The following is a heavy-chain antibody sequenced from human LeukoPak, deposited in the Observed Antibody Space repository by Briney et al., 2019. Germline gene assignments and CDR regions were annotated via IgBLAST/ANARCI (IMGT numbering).Heavy chain of an antibody. CDR3: ARSACLVTAPGLYYFDY. V-gene: IGHV4-4*07. Sequence: SETLSLTCTVSGGSISSFYWSWIRQPAEKGLEWIGHIYNSGSTNYNPSLKGRVTMSVATSKNQFSLHLSSVTAADTAVYYCARSACLVTAPGLYYFDYWGQGTLVAVSS. CDR1: GGSISSFY. J-gene: IGHJ4*02. CDR2: IYNSGST. D-gene: IGHD6-13*01.